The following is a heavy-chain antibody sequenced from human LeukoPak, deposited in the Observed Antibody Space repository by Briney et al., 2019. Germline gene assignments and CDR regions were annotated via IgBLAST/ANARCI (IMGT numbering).Heavy chain of an antibody. CDR3: ARGVGLTQGGTFDY. J-gene: IGHJ4*02. CDR2: IYHSGST. D-gene: IGHD1-1*01. CDR1: GGSISSSSYY. Sequence: KPSETLSLTCTVSGGSISSSSYYWGWIRQPPGKGLEWIGSIYHSGSTHYNSSLKSRVTISVDTSRNQLSLKLSSVTAADTAVYYCARGVGLTQGGTFDYWGQGTLVTVSS. V-gene: IGHV4-39*07.